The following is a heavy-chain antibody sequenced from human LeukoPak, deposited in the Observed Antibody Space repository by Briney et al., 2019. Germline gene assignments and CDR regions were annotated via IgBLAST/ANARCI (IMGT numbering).Heavy chain of an antibody. D-gene: IGHD3/OR15-3a*01. Sequence: EGSQRLSCAASGFKFSDHYIDWVRQAPGKGLEWVGRSRNKASSYTTEYAASVEGRFTISRDVSESSLYLQMNSLRTEDTAVYYCAKDRTQWTLDYWGQGTLVTVSS. CDR1: GFKFSDHY. CDR3: AKDRTQWTLDY. CDR2: SRNKASSYTT. J-gene: IGHJ4*02. V-gene: IGHV3-72*01.